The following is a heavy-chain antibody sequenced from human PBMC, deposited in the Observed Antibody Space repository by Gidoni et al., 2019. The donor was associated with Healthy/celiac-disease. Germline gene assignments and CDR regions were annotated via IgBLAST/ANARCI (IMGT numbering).Heavy chain of an antibody. J-gene: IGHJ4*02. D-gene: IGHD3-10*01. V-gene: IGHV4-39*01. CDR1: GGSISSINYY. Sequence: QLQLQESGPGLVKPSATLSLTCTVSGGSISSINYYWGWIRQPPGMRLEWIGSIYYTGSTYYNPSLKIRVTISVDTSKNQFSLKLSSVTAADTAVYYCARQVLALVRGVFDYWGQGTLVTVSS. CDR3: ARQVLALVRGVFDY. CDR2: IYYTGST.